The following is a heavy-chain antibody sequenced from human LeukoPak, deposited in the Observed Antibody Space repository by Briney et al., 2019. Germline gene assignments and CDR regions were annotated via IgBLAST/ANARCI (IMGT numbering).Heavy chain of an antibody. CDR3: AGGSDILTGYYNNWFDP. V-gene: IGHV3-30-3*01. D-gene: IGHD3-9*01. CDR1: GFTFSTYA. Sequence: PGGSLRLSCAASGFTFSTYAMHWVCQAPGKGLEWVAVISYDGSNKYYADSVKGRFTISRDNSKNTLYLQMNSLRAEDTAVYYCAGGSDILTGYYNNWFDPWGQGTLVTVSS. J-gene: IGHJ5*02. CDR2: ISYDGSNK.